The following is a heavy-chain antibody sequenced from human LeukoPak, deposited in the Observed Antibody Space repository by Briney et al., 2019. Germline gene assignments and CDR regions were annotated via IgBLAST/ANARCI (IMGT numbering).Heavy chain of an antibody. Sequence: SETLSLTCTVSGGSISSYYWSWIRQPPGKGLEWIGYIYYSGSTNYNPSLKSRVTISVDTSKNQFSLKLSSVTAADTAVYYCARDQGSGSYLDYWGQGTLVTVSS. CDR2: IYYSGST. D-gene: IGHD3-10*01. J-gene: IGHJ4*02. CDR1: GGSISSYY. V-gene: IGHV4-59*01. CDR3: ARDQGSGSYLDY.